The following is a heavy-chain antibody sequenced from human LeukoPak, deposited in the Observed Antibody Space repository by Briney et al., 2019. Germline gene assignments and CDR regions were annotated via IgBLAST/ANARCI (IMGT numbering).Heavy chain of an antibody. J-gene: IGHJ1*01. Sequence: SETLSLTCAVYGGSFSGYYWSWIRQPPGKGLEWIGEINHSGSTNYNPSLKSRVTISVDTSKNQFSLKLSSVTAADTAVYYCARGSILYDFWSGYSTGYFQHWGQGTLVTVSS. V-gene: IGHV4-34*01. D-gene: IGHD3-3*01. CDR3: ARGSILYDFWSGYSTGYFQH. CDR2: INHSGST. CDR1: GGSFSGYY.